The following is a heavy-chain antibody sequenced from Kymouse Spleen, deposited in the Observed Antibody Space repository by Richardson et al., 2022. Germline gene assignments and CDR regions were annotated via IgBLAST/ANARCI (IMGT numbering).Heavy chain of an antibody. V-gene: IGHV3-74*01. Sequence: EVQLVESGGGLVQPGGSLRLSCAASGFTFSSYWMHWVRQAPGKGLVWVSRINSDGSSTSYADSVKGRFTISRDNAKNTLYLQMNSLRAEDTAVYYCAREGIFGVVIFFDYWGQGTLVTVSS. CDR2: INSDGSST. D-gene: IGHD3-3*01. J-gene: IGHJ4*02. CDR3: AREGIFGVVIFFDY. CDR1: GFTFSSYW.